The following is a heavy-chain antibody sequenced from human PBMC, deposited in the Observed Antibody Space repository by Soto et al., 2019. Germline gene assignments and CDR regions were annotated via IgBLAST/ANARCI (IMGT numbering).Heavy chain of an antibody. Sequence: GGSLRLSCAASGFTFSSYGMHWVRQAPGKGLEWVAVISYDGSNKYYADSVKGRFTISRDNSKNTLYLQMNSLRAEDTAVYYCAKGVVPAAPPQDWGQGTLVTVSS. D-gene: IGHD2-2*01. V-gene: IGHV3-30*18. J-gene: IGHJ4*02. CDR2: ISYDGSNK. CDR3: AKGVVPAAPPQD. CDR1: GFTFSSYG.